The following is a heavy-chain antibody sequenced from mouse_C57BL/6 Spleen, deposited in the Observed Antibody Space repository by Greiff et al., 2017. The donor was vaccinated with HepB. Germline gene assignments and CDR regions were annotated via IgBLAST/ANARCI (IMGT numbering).Heavy chain of an antibody. CDR2: IYPGDGDT. Sequence: VQLQQSGAELVKPGASVKISCKASGYAFSSYWMNWVKQRPGKGLEWIGQIYPGDGDTNYNGKFKGKATLTADKSYSTAYMQLSSLTSEDSAVYFCARPATIVTTYAMDYWGQGTSVTVSS. V-gene: IGHV1-80*01. CDR1: GYAFSSYW. J-gene: IGHJ4*01. CDR3: ARPATIVTTYAMDY. D-gene: IGHD2-5*01.